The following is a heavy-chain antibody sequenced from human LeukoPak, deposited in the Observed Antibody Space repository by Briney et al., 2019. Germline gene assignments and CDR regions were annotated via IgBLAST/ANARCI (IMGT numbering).Heavy chain of an antibody. V-gene: IGHV3-21*01. D-gene: IGHD3-3*01. CDR2: ISSSSSYI. J-gene: IGHJ4*02. CDR1: GFTFSSYS. CDR3: ARGNSWSGSPLDY. Sequence: GGSLRLSCAASGFTFSSYSMNWVRQAPGKGLDWVSSISSSSSYIYYADSVKGRFTISRDNAKNSLYLQMNSLRAEDTAVYYCARGNSWSGSPLDYWGQGTLVTVSS.